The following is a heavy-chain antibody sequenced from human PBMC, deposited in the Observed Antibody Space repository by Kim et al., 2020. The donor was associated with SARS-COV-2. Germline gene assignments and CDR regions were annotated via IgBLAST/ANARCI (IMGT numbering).Heavy chain of an antibody. Sequence: PSPKGRVTISVDTSKNQFSLKLSSVTAADTAVYYCARGSSSSRPRRFDPWGQGTLVTVSS. V-gene: IGHV4-34*01. CDR3: ARGSSSSRPRRFDP. J-gene: IGHJ5*02. D-gene: IGHD6-13*01.